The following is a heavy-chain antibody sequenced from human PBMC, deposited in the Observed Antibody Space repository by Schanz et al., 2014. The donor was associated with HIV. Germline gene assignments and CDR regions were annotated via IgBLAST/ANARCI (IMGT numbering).Heavy chain of an antibody. CDR3: AREGSYESSGYQYFQY. J-gene: IGHJ1*01. D-gene: IGHD3-22*01. Sequence: VQLVESGGGLVKPGGSLRLSCAASGFGLSGYGMNWVRQAPGKGLEWVAVISHDGSDTYYVDSVKGRFTISRDNSKNTLYLQMNSLRAEDTAVYYCAREGSYESSGYQYFQYWGQGTLVTVSS. V-gene: IGHV3-30*03. CDR2: ISHDGSDT. CDR1: GFGLSGYG.